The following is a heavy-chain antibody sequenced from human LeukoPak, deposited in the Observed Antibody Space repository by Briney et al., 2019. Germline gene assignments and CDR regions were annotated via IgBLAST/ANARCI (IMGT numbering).Heavy chain of an antibody. D-gene: IGHD3-16*01. CDR1: GYSFITYW. CDR2: IDPSDSYT. V-gene: IGHV5-10-1*01. Sequence: THGESLKISCKGSGYSFITYWISWVRQMPGKGLEWMGRIDPSDSYTNYSPSFQGHVTISADKSISTAYLQWSSLKASDTAMYYCARQGGSPNFDYWGQGTLVTVSS. J-gene: IGHJ4*02. CDR3: ARQGGSPNFDY.